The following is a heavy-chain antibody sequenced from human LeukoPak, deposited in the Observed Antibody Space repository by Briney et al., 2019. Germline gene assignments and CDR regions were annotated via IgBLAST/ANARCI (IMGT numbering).Heavy chain of an antibody. D-gene: IGHD6-19*01. V-gene: IGHV4-59*08. CDR3: ARHSVDAFDI. CDR2: IYYGGST. J-gene: IGHJ3*02. Sequence: SETLSLTCTVSGGSISSYYWSWIRQPPGKGLEWIGYIYYGGSTNYNPSLKSRVTISVDTSKNQFSLKLSSVTAADTAVYYCARHSVDAFDIWGQGTMVTVSS. CDR1: GGSISSYY.